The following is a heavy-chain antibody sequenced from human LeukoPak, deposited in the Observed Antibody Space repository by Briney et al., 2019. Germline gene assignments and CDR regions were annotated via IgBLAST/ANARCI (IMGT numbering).Heavy chain of an antibody. CDR2: ISGGGETS. Sequence: GGSLRLSCVASGFTFSNHAMNWVRQAPGEGLEWVSVISGGGETSYYADSVKGRFTMSRDNSKRTVYLQMNSLRAEDTAVYYCAKDRSSWYYPFDSWGQGTLVTVSS. D-gene: IGHD3-3*01. V-gene: IGHV3-23*01. J-gene: IGHJ4*02. CDR3: AKDRSSWYYPFDS. CDR1: GFTFSNHA.